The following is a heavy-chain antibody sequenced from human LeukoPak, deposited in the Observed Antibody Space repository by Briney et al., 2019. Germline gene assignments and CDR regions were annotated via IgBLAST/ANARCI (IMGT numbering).Heavy chain of an antibody. V-gene: IGHV3-9*01. CDR2: ISWNSGSI. D-gene: IGHD3-16*02. CDR1: GFTFDDYA. CDR3: ARGEGLYPEYFQH. J-gene: IGHJ1*01. Sequence: GGSLRLSCAASGFTFDDYAMHWVRQAPGRGLEWVSGISWNSGSIGYADSVKGRFTISRDNAKNSLYLQMNSLRAEDTAVYYCARGEGLYPEYFQHWGQGTLVTVSS.